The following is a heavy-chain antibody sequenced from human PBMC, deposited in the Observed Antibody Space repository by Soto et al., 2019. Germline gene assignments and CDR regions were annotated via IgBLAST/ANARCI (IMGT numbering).Heavy chain of an antibody. CDR2: ISYDGSNK. J-gene: IGHJ4*02. V-gene: IGHV3-30*03. D-gene: IGHD3-22*01. CDR1: GFTFSSYG. Sequence: GESLKISCAASGFTFSSYGMHWVRQAPGKGLEWVAVISYDGSNKYYADSVEGRFTISRDNSKNTLYLQMNSLRAEDTAVYYCARGYYYDRRRGGSFDYWGQGTLVTVSS. CDR3: ARGYYYDRRRGGSFDY.